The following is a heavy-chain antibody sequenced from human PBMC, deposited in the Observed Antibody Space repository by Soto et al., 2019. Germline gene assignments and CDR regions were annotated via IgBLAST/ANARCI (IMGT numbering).Heavy chain of an antibody. J-gene: IGHJ6*02. V-gene: IGHV3-13*05. CDR2: ISAAGDP. Sequence: EVQLVYSGGGLVQPGGSLRLSCESSGFTFINYDMHWVRQGTGKGLEWVSGISAAGDPDYADSVEGRFTISRENAQNSFFLQMNSLRVGDTAVYYCARTDRDFYGLDVWGQGTTVIVSS. CDR1: GFTFINYD. CDR3: ARTDRDFYGLDV.